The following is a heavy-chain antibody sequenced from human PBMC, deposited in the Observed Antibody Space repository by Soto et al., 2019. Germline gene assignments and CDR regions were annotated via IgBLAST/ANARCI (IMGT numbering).Heavy chain of an antibody. J-gene: IGHJ3*02. CDR3: ARHSFRWPDAFDI. Sequence: SETLSLTCTVSGGSISSSRYSWGWIRQPPGKGLEWIGSIYYSGSTYYNPSLKSRVTISVDTSKNQFSLKLSSVTAADTAVYYCARHSFRWPDAFDIWGQGTMVTVSS. CDR1: GGSISSSRYS. V-gene: IGHV4-39*01. CDR2: IYYSGST. D-gene: IGHD2-15*01.